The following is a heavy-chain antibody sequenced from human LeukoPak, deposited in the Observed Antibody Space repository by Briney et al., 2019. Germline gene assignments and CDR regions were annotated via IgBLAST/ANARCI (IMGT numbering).Heavy chain of an antibody. D-gene: IGHD2-2*01. CDR1: GGTFSSYA. Sequence: SVKVSCKASGGTFSSYAISWVRQAPGQGLVWMGGIIPIFGTANYAQKFQGRVTITADESTSTAYMELSSLRSEDTAVYYCAAGLGYCSSTSCSTYNWFDPWGQGTLVTVSS. CDR3: AAGLGYCSSTSCSTYNWFDP. CDR2: IIPIFGTA. V-gene: IGHV1-69*13. J-gene: IGHJ5*02.